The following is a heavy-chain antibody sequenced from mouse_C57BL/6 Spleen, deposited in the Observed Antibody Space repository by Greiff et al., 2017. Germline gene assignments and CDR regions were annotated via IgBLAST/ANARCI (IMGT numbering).Heavy chain of an antibody. J-gene: IGHJ2*01. V-gene: IGHV1-55*01. CDR3: ARVITTVGSYFDY. CDR2: IYPGSGST. Sequence: QVHVKQPGAELVKPGASVKMSCKASGYTFTSYWITWVKQRPGQGLEWIGDIYPGSGSTNYNEKFKSKATLTVDTSSSTAYMQLSSLTSEDSAVYYCARVITTVGSYFDYWGQGTTLTVSS. D-gene: IGHD1-1*01. CDR1: GYTFTSYW.